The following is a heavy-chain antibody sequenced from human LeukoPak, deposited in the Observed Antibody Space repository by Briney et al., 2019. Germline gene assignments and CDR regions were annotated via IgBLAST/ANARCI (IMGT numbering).Heavy chain of an antibody. D-gene: IGHD3-16*02. CDR1: GGSISSGGYY. CDR3: AGVPTGDIKTAAFDI. CDR2: IYYSGST. J-gene: IGHJ3*02. Sequence: PSETLSLTCTVSGGSISSGGYYWSWIRQHPGKGLEWIGYIYYSGSTYYNPSLKSRVTISVDTSKNQFSLKLSSVTAADTAVYYCAGVPTGDIKTAAFDIWGQGTMVTVSS. V-gene: IGHV4-31*03.